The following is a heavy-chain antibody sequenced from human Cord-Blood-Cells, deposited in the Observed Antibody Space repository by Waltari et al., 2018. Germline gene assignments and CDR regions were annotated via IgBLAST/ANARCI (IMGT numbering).Heavy chain of an antibody. CDR1: GGTFSSYA. V-gene: IGHV1-69*09. J-gene: IGHJ3*02. Sequence: QVQLVQSGAEVKKPGSSVKVSCKASGGTFSSYAISWVRQAPGQGLEWMGRIIPILGIANYAQKCQGGVTITADKSTSTAYMELSSLRSEDTAVYYCARGTPKNAFDIWGQGTMVTVSS. CDR2: IIPILGIA. CDR3: ARGTPKNAFDI.